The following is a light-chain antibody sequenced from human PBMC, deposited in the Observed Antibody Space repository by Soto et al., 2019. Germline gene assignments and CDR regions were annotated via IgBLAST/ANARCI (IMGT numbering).Light chain of an antibody. CDR1: SSDVGGYDY. J-gene: IGLJ3*02. CDR2: DVN. CDR3: CSYSTIHTGL. Sequence: QSVLTQPASVSGSPGQSITISCTGTSSDVGGYDYVSWYQQHPGKAPKVIIYDVNNRPSGVSSRFSGSKSGNTASLTISGLQAEDEADYYCCSYSTIHTGLFGGGTKLTVL. V-gene: IGLV2-14*03.